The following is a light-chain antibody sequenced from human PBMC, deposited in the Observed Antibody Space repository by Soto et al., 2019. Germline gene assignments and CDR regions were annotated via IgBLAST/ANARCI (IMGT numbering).Light chain of an antibody. V-gene: IGKV3-20*01. CDR2: GAS. Sequence: EIVLTQSPGTLSLSPGERATLSCRASQRVSSSYLAWYQQKPGQAPRLLIYGASSRATGIPDRFSGSGSGTDFTLTISRLAPEDVAVYYCQQYGSSPKTFGQETKVDI. CDR3: QQYGSSPKT. CDR1: QRVSSSY. J-gene: IGKJ1*01.